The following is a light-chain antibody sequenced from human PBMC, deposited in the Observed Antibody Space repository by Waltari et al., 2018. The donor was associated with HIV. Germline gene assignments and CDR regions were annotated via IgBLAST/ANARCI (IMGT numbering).Light chain of an antibody. J-gene: IGLJ2*01. CDR1: SSNIGAGFD. CDR3: QSYDRSLSGYVV. V-gene: IGLV1-40*01. CDR2: GNS. Sequence: QSLLTQPPSVSGAPGQRVTISCTGSSSNIGAGFDVHWYQQLPGTVHKLLIYGNSNRPSGVPHRFSGSKSGTSASLAITGLQAEDEADYYCQSYDRSLSGYVVFGGGTKLTVL.